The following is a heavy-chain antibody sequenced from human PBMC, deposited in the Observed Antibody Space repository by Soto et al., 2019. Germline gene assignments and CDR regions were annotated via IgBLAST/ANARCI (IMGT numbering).Heavy chain of an antibody. V-gene: IGHV2-5*02. CDR1: GFSISTTGVG. CDR2: IYWDDDK. D-gene: IGHD7-27*01. J-gene: IGHJ1*01. CDR3: AHRTGVIKEFQQ. Sequence: QITLNESGPTLVKPTQTLTLTCTLSGFSISTTGVGVGWIRQPPGKALEWLALIYWDDDKRYNPSLKSRLTITKDTSRNQVVLTLTNIDPVDTATYYCAHRTGVIKEFQQWGQGTLVTVSS.